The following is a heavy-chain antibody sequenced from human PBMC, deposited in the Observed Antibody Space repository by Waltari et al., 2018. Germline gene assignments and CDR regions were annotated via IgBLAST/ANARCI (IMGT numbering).Heavy chain of an antibody. CDR3: AKVAPRTYRSPVPGRDYYYGMDV. J-gene: IGHJ6*02. V-gene: IGHV3-74*01. D-gene: IGHD6-13*01. Sequence: EVRMVESGEGLVQPKESLSLPCAPPALPLVRLRIPRYHQRPDRGLVWVARIDSDVTSERYADSVKGRFTIARDNAKNTLYLQMKRLRVEDTAVYYCAKVAPRTYRSPVPGRDYYYGMDVWGQGTTVTVFS. CDR2: IDSDVTSE. CDR1: ALPLVRLR.